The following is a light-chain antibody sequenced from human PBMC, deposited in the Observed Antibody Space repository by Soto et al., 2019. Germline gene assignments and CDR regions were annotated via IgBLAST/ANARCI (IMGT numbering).Light chain of an antibody. CDR1: QSVSSN. J-gene: IGKJ1*01. CDR2: GAS. V-gene: IGKV3-15*01. CDR3: QQYSNWPSWT. Sequence: EILMTQSPATLSVSPGERATVSCRASQSVSSNLAWYQQKPGQAPRLLIYGASTRATGIPARFSGSGSGTEFTLTISSLQSEDFAVYYCQQYSNWPSWTVGQGTKVDSK.